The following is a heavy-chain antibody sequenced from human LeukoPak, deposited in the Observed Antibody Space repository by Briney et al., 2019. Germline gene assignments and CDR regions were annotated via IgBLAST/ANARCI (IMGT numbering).Heavy chain of an antibody. CDR2: ISSSGSTI. J-gene: IGHJ6*04. Sequence: GGSLILSCAASGFTFSSYEMNWVRQAPGKGLEWVSYISSSGSTIYYADSVKGRFTISRDNAKNSLYLQMNSLSAEDTAVYYCAELGITMIGGVWGKGTTVTISS. CDR3: AELGITMIGGV. D-gene: IGHD3-10*02. V-gene: IGHV3-48*03. CDR1: GFTFSSYE.